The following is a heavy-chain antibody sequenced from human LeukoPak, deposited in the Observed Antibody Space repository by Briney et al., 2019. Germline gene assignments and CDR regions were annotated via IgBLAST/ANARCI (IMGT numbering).Heavy chain of an antibody. Sequence: PGGSLRLSCAASGFTFSRNWMSWVRQAPGKGLEWLANIKEDGSATYYVDSVKGRFTISRDNGKNSLYLQMNSLRAGDKAVYYCARDAKYYYYSIGYHWGQGTQVTV. CDR1: GFTFSRNW. CDR3: ARDAKYYYYSIGYH. J-gene: IGHJ4*02. D-gene: IGHD3-22*01. V-gene: IGHV3-7*01. CDR2: IKEDGSAT.